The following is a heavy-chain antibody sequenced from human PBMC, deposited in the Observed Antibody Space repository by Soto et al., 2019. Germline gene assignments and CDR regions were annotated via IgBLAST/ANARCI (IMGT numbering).Heavy chain of an antibody. Sequence: EVQLVESGGGMVQPGGSLRLSCAASGFIFSTYSMNWVRQAPGKGLEWVSYISTSTSTIYYADSVKGRFTISRDNAKKSLYLQMNSLRDEDTAVYFCARDVRARSAYFSDYYYFSGMDVWGQGTTVTVSS. CDR3: ARDVRARSAYFSDYYYFSGMDV. D-gene: IGHD3-3*01. CDR1: GFIFSTYS. V-gene: IGHV3-48*02. J-gene: IGHJ6*02. CDR2: ISTSTSTI.